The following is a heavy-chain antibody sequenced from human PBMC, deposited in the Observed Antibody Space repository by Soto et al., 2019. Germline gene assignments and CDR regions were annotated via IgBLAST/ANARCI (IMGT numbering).Heavy chain of an antibody. D-gene: IGHD4-17*01. V-gene: IGHV4-30-2*01. CDR1: GGSISSGGYS. J-gene: IGHJ4*02. CDR2: IYHSGST. CDR3: ARFDYGEYADFDY. Sequence: QLQLQESGSGLVKPSQTLSLTCAVSGGSISSGGYSWSWIRQPPGKGLEWIGYIYHSGSTYYNPSLPTRVTISVDRCKNQFSLNLLSVTAADTAVYYGARFDYGEYADFDYLCQETLVTVSS.